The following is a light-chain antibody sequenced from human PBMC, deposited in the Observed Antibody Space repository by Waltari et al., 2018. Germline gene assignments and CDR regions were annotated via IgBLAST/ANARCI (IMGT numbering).Light chain of an antibody. CDR2: PAS. CDR1: QSVRSY. CDR3: QQYVESPAT. Sequence: EIVLTQSPGTVSLSPGASATLSCGASQSVRSYLAWYQQKPGQAPRLLIYPASTRATGIRDMFSASGSATDFGLTISRLEPEDFAMYYCQQYVESPATFGQGTKVEIK. J-gene: IGKJ1*01. V-gene: IGKV3-20*01.